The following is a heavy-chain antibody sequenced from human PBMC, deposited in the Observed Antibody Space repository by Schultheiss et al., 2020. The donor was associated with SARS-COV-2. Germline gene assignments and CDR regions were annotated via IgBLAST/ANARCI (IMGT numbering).Heavy chain of an antibody. CDR3: ARGRRGSGSFRLTGPTYFDY. V-gene: IGHV1-2*02. D-gene: IGHD3-10*01. CDR2: SNPSSGDT. Sequence: ASVKVSCKASGYTFTGYYIHWVRQAPGQGLEWVGWSNPSSGDTKYGQQFQGRVTMTRDTSISTAYMELSSLTSDDTAVYFCARGRRGSGSFRLTGPTYFDYWGQGTLVTVSS. J-gene: IGHJ4*02. CDR1: GYTFTGYY.